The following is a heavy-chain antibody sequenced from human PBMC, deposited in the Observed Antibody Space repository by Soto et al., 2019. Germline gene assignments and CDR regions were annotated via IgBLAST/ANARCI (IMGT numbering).Heavy chain of an antibody. CDR1: GGSISSYY. CDR3: ARGALTTYFDY. Sequence: QVQLQESGPGLVKPSETLSLTCTVSGGSISSYYWSWIRQPPGKGLEWIGYIYYSGSTNYNPSLKSRVTISVDTCKNQFSLKLSSVTAADTAVYYCARGALTTYFDYWGQGTLVTVSS. V-gene: IGHV4-59*01. J-gene: IGHJ4*02. CDR2: IYYSGST.